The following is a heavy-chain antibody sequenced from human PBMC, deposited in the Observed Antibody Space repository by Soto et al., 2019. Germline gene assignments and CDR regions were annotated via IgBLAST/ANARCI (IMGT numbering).Heavy chain of an antibody. CDR3: AECGTGCLKGFLDY. Sequence: HPGGSLRLSCASSGFTFSSYAMSWVRQAPGKGLEWVSAISGSGGATLYADSVKGRFTISRDNSKNTLYLQLNSLRAEDTAVYYCAECGTGCLKGFLDYWGKGTLVTVSS. CDR2: ISGSGGAT. J-gene: IGHJ4*02. V-gene: IGHV3-23*01. D-gene: IGHD2-8*02. CDR1: GFTFSSYA.